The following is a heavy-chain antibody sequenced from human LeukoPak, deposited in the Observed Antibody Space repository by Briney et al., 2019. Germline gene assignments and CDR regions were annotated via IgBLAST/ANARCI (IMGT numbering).Heavy chain of an antibody. D-gene: IGHD5-12*01. CDR2: SGNKASSYTT. V-gene: IGHV3-72*01. Sequence: GGSLRLSCAASGFTLSDHYIDWGRQAPGKGLEWVGRSGNKASSYTTEYAASVKGRFTLSRDDSKNSLYLQMNSLKSEDTAVYHCTRGYSGVSVYAFDIWGQGTMVTVSS. J-gene: IGHJ3*02. CDR3: TRGYSGVSVYAFDI. CDR1: GFTLSDHY.